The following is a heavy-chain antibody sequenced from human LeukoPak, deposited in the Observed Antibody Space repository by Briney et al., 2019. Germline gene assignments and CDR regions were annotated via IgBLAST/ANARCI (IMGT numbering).Heavy chain of an antibody. Sequence: SETLSLTCTVSGGSISSYYWSWIRQPPGKGLEWIGYIYYGGSTNYNPSLKSRVTISVDTSKNQFSLKLSSVTAADTAVYYCARSGSYSGPYVYWGQGTVVTVSS. CDR3: ARSGSYSGPYVY. CDR2: IYYGGST. CDR1: GGSISSYY. D-gene: IGHD1-26*01. J-gene: IGHJ4*02. V-gene: IGHV4-59*12.